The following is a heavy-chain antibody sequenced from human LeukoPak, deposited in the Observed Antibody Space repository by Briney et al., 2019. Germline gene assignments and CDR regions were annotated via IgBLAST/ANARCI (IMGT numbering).Heavy chain of an antibody. CDR2: ISSSSSYI. J-gene: IGHJ4*02. CDR1: GFTFSSYS. Sequence: GGSLRLSCAASGFTFSSYSMNWVRQAPGKGLEWVSSISSSSSYIYYADSVKGRFTISRDNAKNSLYLQMNSLRAEDTAVYYCARVGFLEWSHPPYLLYYFDYWGQGTLVTVSS. D-gene: IGHD3-3*01. CDR3: ARVGFLEWSHPPYLLYYFDY. V-gene: IGHV3-21*01.